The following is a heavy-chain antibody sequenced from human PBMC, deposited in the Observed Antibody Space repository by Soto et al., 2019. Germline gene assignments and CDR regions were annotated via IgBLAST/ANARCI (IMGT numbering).Heavy chain of an antibody. CDR2: IKEDGGKT. CDR3: SRDYYGPGPD. D-gene: IGHD3-22*01. Sequence: EVQLVESGGGLVQPGGSLRLSCVASGLTLSRYWMSWDRQAPGKGLEWVANIKEDGGKTYYVDSVKGRFTISRDNAKNSVYLQMNSLRVEDTAVYYCSRDYYGPGPDWGQGTLVIVSS. J-gene: IGHJ4*02. CDR1: GLTLSRYW. V-gene: IGHV3-7*04.